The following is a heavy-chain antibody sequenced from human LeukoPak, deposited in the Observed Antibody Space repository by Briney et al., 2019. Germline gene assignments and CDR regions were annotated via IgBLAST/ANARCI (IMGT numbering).Heavy chain of an antibody. CDR3: ARVDGRDGYSPFDY. V-gene: IGHV4-30-4*08. Sequence: PSQTLSLTCTVSGGSISSRDYYWSWIRQPPGKGLEWIGYIYYSGSTYYNPSLKSRVTISVDTSKNQFSLKLSSVTAADTAVYYCARVDGRDGYSPFDYWGQGTLVTVSS. D-gene: IGHD5-24*01. CDR1: GGSISSRDYY. CDR2: IYYSGST. J-gene: IGHJ4*02.